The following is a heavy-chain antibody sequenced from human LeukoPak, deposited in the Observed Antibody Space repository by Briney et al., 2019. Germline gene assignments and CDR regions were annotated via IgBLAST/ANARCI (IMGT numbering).Heavy chain of an antibody. CDR2: ISYDGSNK. CDR3: AKERGRGYSYGYSMDV. V-gene: IGHV3-30*18. CDR1: GFTFSSYG. Sequence: GGSLRLSCAASGFTFSSYGMHWVRQAPGKGLEWVAVISYDGSNKYYADSVKGRFTISRDNSKNTLYLQMNSLRAEDTAVYYCAKERGRGYSYGYSMDVWGQGTTVTVSS. D-gene: IGHD5-18*01. J-gene: IGHJ6*02.